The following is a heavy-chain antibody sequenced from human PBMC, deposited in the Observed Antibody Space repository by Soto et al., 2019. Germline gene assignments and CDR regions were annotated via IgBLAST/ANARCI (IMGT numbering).Heavy chain of an antibody. J-gene: IGHJ4*02. Sequence: PSETLSLTCAVYGGPFSGYYWSWIRQPPGKGLEWIGEINHSGSTNYNPSLKSRVTISVDTSKNQFSLKLSSVTAADTAVYYCARYLRSSSSWYNDYWGQGTLVTVSS. D-gene: IGHD6-13*01. CDR2: INHSGST. CDR1: GGPFSGYY. CDR3: ARYLRSSSSWYNDY. V-gene: IGHV4-34*01.